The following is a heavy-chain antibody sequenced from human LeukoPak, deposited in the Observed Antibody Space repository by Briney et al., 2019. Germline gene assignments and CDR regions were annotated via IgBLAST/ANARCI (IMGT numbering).Heavy chain of an antibody. CDR1: GGSFSGYY. V-gene: IGHV4-34*01. Sequence: SETLSLTCAVYGGSFSGYYWSCIRQPPGKGLEWIGEINHSGSTNYNPSLKSRVTISVDTSKNQFSLKLSSVTAADTAVYYCARDGFYYYYMDVWGKGTTVTVSS. CDR2: INHSGST. D-gene: IGHD4-17*01. J-gene: IGHJ6*03. CDR3: ARDGFYYYYMDV.